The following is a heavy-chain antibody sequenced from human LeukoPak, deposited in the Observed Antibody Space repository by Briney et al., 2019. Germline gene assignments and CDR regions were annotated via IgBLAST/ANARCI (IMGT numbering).Heavy chain of an antibody. V-gene: IGHV3-73*01. CDR3: TSPRYCRGGSGYESQSAFDI. CDR1: GFTFSGST. CDR2: IRSKANSYAT. J-gene: IGHJ3*02. Sequence: GGSLRLSCAASGFTFSGSTMHWVRQASGKGLEWVGRIRSKANSYATAYAASVKGRFTISRADSKNTAYLQMISLKTEDTAVHYCTSPRYCRGGSGYESQSAFDIWGQGTMVTVSS. D-gene: IGHD2-15*01.